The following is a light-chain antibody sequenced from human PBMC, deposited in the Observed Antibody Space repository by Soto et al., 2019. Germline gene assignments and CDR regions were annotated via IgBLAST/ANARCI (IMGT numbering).Light chain of an antibody. V-gene: IGKV1-9*01. CDR3: QQLNSYPLT. CDR2: AAS. CDR1: QGISSY. J-gene: IGKJ4*01. Sequence: DIQLIQSPSFLSASVGDRFTITCLAVQGISSYLAWYQQKPGKAPKLLIYAASTLQSGVPSRFRGSGSGTEFTLTISSLQPEDFATYYCQQLNSYPLTFGGGTKVDIK.